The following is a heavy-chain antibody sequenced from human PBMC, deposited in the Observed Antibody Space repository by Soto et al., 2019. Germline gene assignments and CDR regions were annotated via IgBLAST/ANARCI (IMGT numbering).Heavy chain of an antibody. CDR3: TRDSVEYYGSGSYPLYYYYYGMDV. D-gene: IGHD3-10*01. V-gene: IGHV3-49*03. Sequence: GGSLRLSCTASGFTFGDYAMSWFRQAPGKGLEWVGFIRSKAYGGTTEYAASVKGRFTISRDDSKSIAYLQMNSLKTEDTAVYYCTRDSVEYYGSGSYPLYYYYYGMDVWGQGTTVTVSS. CDR1: GFTFGDYA. J-gene: IGHJ6*02. CDR2: IRSKAYGGTT.